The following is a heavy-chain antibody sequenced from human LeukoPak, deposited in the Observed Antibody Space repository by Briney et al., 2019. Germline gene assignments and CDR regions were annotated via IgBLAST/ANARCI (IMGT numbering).Heavy chain of an antibody. V-gene: IGHV4-4*02. CDR2: IYHSGST. J-gene: IGHJ4*02. Sequence: SETVSLTCGVSGGSISSSNWWSWVRQPPGKGLEWIGEIYHSGSTNYNPSLKSRVTISVDKSKNQFSLKLSSVTAADTAVYYCARASIAAAKNFDYWGQGTLVTVSS. CDR1: GGSISSSNW. CDR3: ARASIAAAKNFDY. D-gene: IGHD6-13*01.